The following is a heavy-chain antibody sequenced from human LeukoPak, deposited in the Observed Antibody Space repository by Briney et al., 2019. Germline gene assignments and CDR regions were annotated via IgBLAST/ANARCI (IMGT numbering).Heavy chain of an antibody. CDR3: AKGSASTWYGEFDS. Sequence: GGSLRLSCAASGFTFDDYAMHWVRQGPGKGLEWVSGISWNSDHIDYADSVKGRFTISRDNAKDSLYLQMNSLRTEDMAFYFCAKGSASTWYGEFDSWGQGILVTVSS. D-gene: IGHD6-13*01. CDR2: ISWNSDHI. CDR1: GFTFDDYA. J-gene: IGHJ4*02. V-gene: IGHV3-9*03.